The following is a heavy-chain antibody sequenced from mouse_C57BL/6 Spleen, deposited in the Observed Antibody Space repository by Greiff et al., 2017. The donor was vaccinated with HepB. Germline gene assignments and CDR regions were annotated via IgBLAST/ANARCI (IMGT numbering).Heavy chain of an antibody. Sequence: VQLQQSGAELVRPGTSVKVSCKASGYAFTNYLIEWVKQRPGQGLEWIGVINPGSGGTNYNEKFKGKATLTADKSSSTAYMQLSNLTSEDSAVYFCARNDGSSYVWYFDVWGTGTTVTVSS. CDR2: INPGSGGT. D-gene: IGHD1-1*01. CDR1: GYAFTNYL. J-gene: IGHJ1*03. V-gene: IGHV1-54*01. CDR3: ARNDGSSYVWYFDV.